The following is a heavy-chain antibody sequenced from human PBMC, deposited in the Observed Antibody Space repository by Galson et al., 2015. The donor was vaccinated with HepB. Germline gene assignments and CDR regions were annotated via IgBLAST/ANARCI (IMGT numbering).Heavy chain of an antibody. CDR2: IDPSDSYT. J-gene: IGHJ4*02. CDR1: GYSFTSYW. CDR3: ARSPKYNYGPPLGY. Sequence: QSGAEVKKPGESLRISCKGSGYSFTSYWINWVRQMPGKGLELMGRIDPSDSYTKYSPSFQGHVTISADKSINTAYLQWSSLKASDTAMYYRARSPKYNYGPPLGYWGQGTLVTVSS. D-gene: IGHD5-18*01. V-gene: IGHV5-10-1*01.